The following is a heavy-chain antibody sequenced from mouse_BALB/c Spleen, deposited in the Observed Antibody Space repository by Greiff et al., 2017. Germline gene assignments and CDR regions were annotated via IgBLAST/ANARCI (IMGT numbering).Heavy chain of an antibody. D-gene: IGHD2-3*01. CDR2: IYPGSGNT. J-gene: IGHJ2*01. V-gene: IGHV1-77*01. CDR3: ARDYDGYY. Sequence: QVHVKQSGAELARPGASVKLSCKASGYTFTDYYINWVKQRTGQGLEWIGEIYPGSGNTYYNEKFKGKATLTADKSSSTAYMQLSSLTSEDSAVYFCARDYDGYYWGQGTTLTVSS. CDR1: GYTFTDYY.